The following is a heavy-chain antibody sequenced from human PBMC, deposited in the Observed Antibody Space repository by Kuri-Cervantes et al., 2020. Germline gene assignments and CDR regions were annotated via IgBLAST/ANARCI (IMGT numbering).Heavy chain of an antibody. V-gene: IGHV3-7*01. CDR3: ARIGYSSSSLDY. CDR1: GFTFSSYW. D-gene: IGHD6-6*01. J-gene: IGHJ4*02. Sequence: GESLKISCAASGFTFSSYWMSWVRQAPGKGLEWVANIKEDGSIKYYMDSVKGRFTISRDNAKNSLYLQMNSLRAEDTAIFYCARIGYSSSSLDYWGQGSLVTVSS. CDR2: IKEDGSIK.